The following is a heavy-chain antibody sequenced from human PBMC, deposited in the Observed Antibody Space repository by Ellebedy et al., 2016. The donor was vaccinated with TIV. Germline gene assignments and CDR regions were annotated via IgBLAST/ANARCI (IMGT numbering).Heavy chain of an antibody. CDR3: ARVTGGYSSVFHY. CDR1: GGSISSSTW. V-gene: IGHV4-4*02. D-gene: IGHD5-18*01. CDR2: IYHSGST. Sequence: MPSETLSLTCAVSGGSISSSTWWSCVRQPPGKGLEWIGEIYHSGSTNSNPSLKSRVTISVDKSKNQFSLNMSSVTAADTAVYYCARVTGGYSSVFHYWGQGTLVTVSS. J-gene: IGHJ4*02.